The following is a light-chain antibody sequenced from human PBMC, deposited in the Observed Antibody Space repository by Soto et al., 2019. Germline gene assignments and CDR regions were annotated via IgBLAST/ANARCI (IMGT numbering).Light chain of an antibody. CDR1: SSDIGAGYD. CDR2: GNS. V-gene: IGLV1-40*01. CDR3: QSYDSSPSGWV. J-gene: IGLJ3*02. Sequence: QSVLTQPPSVSGAPGQRVTLSCTGSSSDIGAGYDVHWYQQLPGTAPKLLIYGNSNRPSGVPDRFSGSKSGTAASLTITGLNVEEADDYYCQSYDSSPSGWVFGGGTQLTVL.